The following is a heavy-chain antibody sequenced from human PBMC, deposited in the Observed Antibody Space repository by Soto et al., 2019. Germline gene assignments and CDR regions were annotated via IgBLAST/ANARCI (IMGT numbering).Heavy chain of an antibody. D-gene: IGHD6-25*01. Sequence: GGSLRLSCAASGFTFSSYAMHWVRQAPGKGLEWVAVISYDGSNKYYADSVKGRFTISRDNSKNTLYLQMNSLRAEDTAVYYCARTVTIGSIAAGVFGYWGQGTLVTVSS. CDR3: ARTVTIGSIAAGVFGY. J-gene: IGHJ4*02. V-gene: IGHV3-30-3*01. CDR2: ISYDGSNK. CDR1: GFTFSSYA.